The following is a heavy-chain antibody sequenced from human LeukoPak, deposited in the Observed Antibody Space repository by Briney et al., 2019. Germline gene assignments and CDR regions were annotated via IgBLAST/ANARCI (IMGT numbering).Heavy chain of an antibody. CDR3: ARDRVARGSYGMDV. D-gene: IGHD2-15*01. V-gene: IGHV4-31*03. Sequence: PSETLSLTCTVSGGSISSGGYYWSWIRQVPGKGLEWIGNIYYSGSTYYNPSLKSRVTMSVDTSKNQFSLKLSSVTAADTAVYYCARDRVARGSYGMDVWGQGTTVTVSS. CDR2: IYYSGST. CDR1: GGSISSGGYY. J-gene: IGHJ6*02.